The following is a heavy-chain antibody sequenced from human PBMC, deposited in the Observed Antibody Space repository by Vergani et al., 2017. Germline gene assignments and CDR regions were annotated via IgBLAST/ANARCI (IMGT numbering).Heavy chain of an antibody. D-gene: IGHD6-19*01. Sequence: QVHLEPSGTEVKKPGSSVKVSCKVSGDIFNNYTVTWVRQAPGQGLEWMGRIIPIIRLATSAQKFQDRVKITGDTSTNTVYMEMNNLRSEDTAVYYCARVSPGDNSGWEPFDYWGQGTLVTVSS. J-gene: IGHJ4*02. V-gene: IGHV1-69*02. CDR3: ARVSPGDNSGWEPFDY. CDR2: IIPIIRLA. CDR1: GDIFNNYT.